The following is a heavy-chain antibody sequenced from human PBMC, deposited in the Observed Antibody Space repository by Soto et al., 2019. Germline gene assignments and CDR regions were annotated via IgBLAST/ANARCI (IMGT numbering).Heavy chain of an antibody. V-gene: IGHV4-30-4*08. CDR3: ARDANGYNFIDY. CDR2: IYNSGTA. Sequence: QVQLQESGPRLVKPSQTLSLICTVSGGAIRNGAYWSWIRQPPGKGLEWIGYIYNSGTAYYNPSRKRRLSISVDLSTNQFSLNLTSVTTADTAVYYCARDANGYNFIDYWGQGTLVSVSS. CDR1: GGAIRNGAY. J-gene: IGHJ4*02. D-gene: IGHD5-12*01.